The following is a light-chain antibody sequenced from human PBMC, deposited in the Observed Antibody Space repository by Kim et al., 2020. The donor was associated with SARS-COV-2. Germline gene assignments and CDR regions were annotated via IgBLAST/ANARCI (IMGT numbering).Light chain of an antibody. CDR3: QQRSNWLT. CDR1: QSVSVY. J-gene: IGKJ4*01. CDR2: DAS. Sequence: SLSPGERATLSCRASQSVSVYLAWYQQKPGQAPRLLIYDASNRATGIRARFSGSGSGTDFTLTISSLEPEDFAVYYCQQRSNWLTFGGGTKVDIK. V-gene: IGKV3-11*01.